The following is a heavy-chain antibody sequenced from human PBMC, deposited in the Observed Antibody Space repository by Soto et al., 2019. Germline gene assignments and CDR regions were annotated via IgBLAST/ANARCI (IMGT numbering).Heavy chain of an antibody. D-gene: IGHD4-17*01. CDR2: ISGSGGST. CDR1: GFTFSSYA. V-gene: IGHV3-23*01. J-gene: IGHJ5*02. Sequence: GGSLSLSCAASGFTFSSYAMSWVRQAPGKGLEWVSAISGSGGSTYYADSVKGRFTISRDNSKNTLYLQMNSLRAEDTAVYYCAKGFYGDYRDSWFDPWGQGTLVTVSS. CDR3: AKGFYGDYRDSWFDP.